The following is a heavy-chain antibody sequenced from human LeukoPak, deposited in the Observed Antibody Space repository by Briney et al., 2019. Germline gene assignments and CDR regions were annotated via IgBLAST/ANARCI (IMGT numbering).Heavy chain of an antibody. CDR3: ARGRSTVVTPNYYYYYCMDV. V-gene: IGHV4-4*09. J-gene: IGHJ6*03. CDR2: IHTSGGT. D-gene: IGHD4-23*01. Sequence: SEILSLTCTVSGGSISSSHWSWIRQPPGKGLEWIGNIHTSGGTNYSPSLKSRGTISLDTSRNQFSLKLSSVTAADTAVYYCARGRSTVVTPNYYYYYCMDVWGKGTTVTVSS. CDR1: GGSISSSH.